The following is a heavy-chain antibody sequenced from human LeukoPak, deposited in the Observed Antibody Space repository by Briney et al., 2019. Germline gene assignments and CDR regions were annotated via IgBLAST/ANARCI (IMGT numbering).Heavy chain of an antibody. D-gene: IGHD3-10*01. V-gene: IGHV3-66*01. J-gene: IGHJ4*02. CDR2: LYSGGTT. Sequence: PGGSLRLSCAASGFSVSSKYMSWARQAPGKGLDWVSVLYSGGTTYYADSVKGRFTISRDNSKNTLYLQMNSLRAEDTAVYYCAREDHYGSGFDYWGQGTLVTVSS. CDR3: AREDHYGSGFDY. CDR1: GFSVSSKY.